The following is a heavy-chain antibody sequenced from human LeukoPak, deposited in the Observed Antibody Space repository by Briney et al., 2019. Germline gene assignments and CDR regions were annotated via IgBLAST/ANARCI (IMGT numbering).Heavy chain of an antibody. Sequence: PSETLSLTCTVSGGSMSSYYWGWIRQPPGRGLEWIGYIYYSGSTSYNPSLKSRVTVSVDTSKNQFSLKLSSVTAADTAVYYCARNFDAAGMGFWFDPWGQGTLVTVSS. V-gene: IGHV4-59*01. CDR2: IYYSGST. CDR3: ARNFDAAGMGFWFDP. D-gene: IGHD6-13*01. J-gene: IGHJ5*02. CDR1: GGSMSSYY.